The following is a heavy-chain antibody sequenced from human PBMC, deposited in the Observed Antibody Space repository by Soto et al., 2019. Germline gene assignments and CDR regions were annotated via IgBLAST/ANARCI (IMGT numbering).Heavy chain of an antibody. CDR2: ITDDGSTT. CDR1: GFIFKMYW. CDR3: TRGPRPTSIGTGAF. Sequence: GGSLRLSCETSGFIFKMYWMHWVRQVPGQGPRWVARITDDGSTTYYAASVEGRFTISRDNAKNALYLQMTSLRPDDTAVYYCTRGPRPTSIGTGAFWGQGTLVTVSS. D-gene: IGHD3-10*01. J-gene: IGHJ4*02. V-gene: IGHV3-74*01.